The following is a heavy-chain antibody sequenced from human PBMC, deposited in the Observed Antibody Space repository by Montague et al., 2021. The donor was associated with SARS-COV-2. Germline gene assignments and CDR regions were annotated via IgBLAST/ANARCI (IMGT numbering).Heavy chain of an antibody. CDR2: IDWDDDK. CDR3: ARILVAAAGSPFDP. V-gene: IGHV2-70*11. J-gene: IGHJ5*02. Sequence: PAQVKLTQTLTLTCTFSGFSLSTSGMCVSWIRQPPGKALEWLARIDWDDDKYYSTSLKTRLTISKDTSKNQVVLTMTNMDPVDTATYYCARILVAAAGSPFDPWGQGTLVTVSS. CDR1: GFSLSTSGMC. D-gene: IGHD6-13*01.